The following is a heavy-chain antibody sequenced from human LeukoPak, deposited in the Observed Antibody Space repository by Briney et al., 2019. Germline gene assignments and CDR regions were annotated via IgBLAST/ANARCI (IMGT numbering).Heavy chain of an antibody. J-gene: IGHJ6*03. CDR3: ARQVDSSGYYYFDYYYMDV. CDR2: IYHSGST. Sequence: SETLSLTCAVSGGSISSSNWWSWVRQPPGKGLEWIGEIYHSGSTNYNPSLKSRVTISVDTSKNQFSLKLSSVTAADTAVYYCARQVDSSGYYYFDYYYMDVWGKGTTVTISS. D-gene: IGHD3-22*01. V-gene: IGHV4-4*02. CDR1: GGSISSSNW.